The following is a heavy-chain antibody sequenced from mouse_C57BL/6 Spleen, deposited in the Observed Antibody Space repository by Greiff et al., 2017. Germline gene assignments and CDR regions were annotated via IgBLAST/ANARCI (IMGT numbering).Heavy chain of an antibody. CDR2: ISSGGSYT. D-gene: IGHD1-1*01. CDR1: GFTFRSYG. Sequence: EVQLVESGGDLVKPGGSLKLSCAASGFTFRSYGMSWVRQTPDKRLEWVATISSGGSYTYYPDSVKGRFTISRDNAKNTLYLQMSSLKSEDTSMYYCARQGYYGSPYFDYGGQGTTLTGSS. V-gene: IGHV5-6*01. CDR3: ARQGYYGSPYFDY. J-gene: IGHJ2*01.